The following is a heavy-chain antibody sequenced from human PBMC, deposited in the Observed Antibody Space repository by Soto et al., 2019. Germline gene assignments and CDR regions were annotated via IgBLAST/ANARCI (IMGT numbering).Heavy chain of an antibody. D-gene: IGHD2-15*01. V-gene: IGHV4-39*01. CDR3: ARRPQDCSGGRCYLYFHH. J-gene: IGHJ1*01. CDR2: IYYTGST. CDR1: GGTVCSTTYY. Sequence: PSETKSLTCTIAGGTVCSTTYYWGWIQKPPGKGLEWIGTIYYTGSTYYNPSLKSRVTISVDTSKNQFSLKLSSVTAADTAVYYCARRPQDCSGGRCYLYFHHWGQGTLVTVSS.